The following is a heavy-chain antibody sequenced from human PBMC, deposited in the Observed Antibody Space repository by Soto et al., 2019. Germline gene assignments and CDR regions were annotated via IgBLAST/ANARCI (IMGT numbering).Heavy chain of an antibody. CDR3: AREILGPAAIYFDY. J-gene: IGHJ4*02. CDR2: IYYSGST. CDR1: GGSISSGGYY. D-gene: IGHD2-2*02. V-gene: IGHV4-31*03. Sequence: SETLSLTCTVSGGSISSGGYYWSWIRQHPGKGLEWIGYIYYSGSTYYNPSLKSRVTISVDTSKNQFSLKLSSVTAADTAVYYCAREILGPAAIYFDYWGQGTLVTVSS.